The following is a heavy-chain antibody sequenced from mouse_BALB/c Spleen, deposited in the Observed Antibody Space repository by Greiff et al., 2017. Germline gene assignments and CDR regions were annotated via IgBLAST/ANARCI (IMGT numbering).Heavy chain of an antibody. CDR1: GYTFTDYY. Sequence: EVQLQQSGPELVKPGASVKMSCKASGYTFTDYYMKWVKQRHGKSLEWIGDINPNNGDTFYNQKFKGKATLTVDKSSSTAYMQLNSLTSEDSAVYYCARSGKGYWGQGTTLTVSS. V-gene: IGHV1-26*01. CDR3: ARSGKGY. J-gene: IGHJ2*01. D-gene: IGHD1-3*01. CDR2: INPNNGDT.